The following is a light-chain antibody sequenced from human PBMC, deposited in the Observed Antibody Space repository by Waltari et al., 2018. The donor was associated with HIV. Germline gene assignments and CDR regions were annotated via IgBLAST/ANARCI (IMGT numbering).Light chain of an antibody. CDR2: DTK. CDR1: TGAVTSGHY. J-gene: IGLJ3*02. V-gene: IGLV7-46*01. CDR3: ILSYSGCPWV. Sequence: QAVVTQEPSLTVSPGDPVTLTCGSSTGAVTSGHYPLWFQQKPGQTPTTVIYDTKNQRSCTPARCSGSLVGDKAALTLSGAQPEDEADYYCILSYSGCPWVFGGGTKLTVL.